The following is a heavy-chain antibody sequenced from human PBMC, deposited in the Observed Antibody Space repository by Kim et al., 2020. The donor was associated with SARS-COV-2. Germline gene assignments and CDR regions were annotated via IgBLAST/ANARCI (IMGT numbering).Heavy chain of an antibody. CDR1: GFTFSTYA. CDR3: AKDPIAGDTVVWLDP. CDR2: MTGSGGWT. D-gene: IGHD6-13*01. V-gene: IGHV3-23*01. J-gene: IGHJ5*02. Sequence: GGSLRLSCAASGFTFSTYALTWVRQAPGKGLEWVATMTGSGGWTDYADSVKGRFTISRDNSKNTLYLQMNSLRAEDTALYYCAKDPIAGDTVVWLDPWGQGTQVTVSS.